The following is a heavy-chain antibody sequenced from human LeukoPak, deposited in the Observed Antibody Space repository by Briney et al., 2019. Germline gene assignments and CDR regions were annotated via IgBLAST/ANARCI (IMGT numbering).Heavy chain of an antibody. Sequence: GGSLRLSCAASGFTFSSYSMNWVRQAPGKGLEWVSSISSSSNYIYYADSVKGRFTISRDNAKNSLYLQMNSLRAEDTAVYYCASPFYDFWSGYYSYWGQGTLVTVSS. CDR2: ISSSSNYI. V-gene: IGHV3-21*01. D-gene: IGHD3-3*01. CDR1: GFTFSSYS. CDR3: ASPFYDFWSGYYSY. J-gene: IGHJ4*02.